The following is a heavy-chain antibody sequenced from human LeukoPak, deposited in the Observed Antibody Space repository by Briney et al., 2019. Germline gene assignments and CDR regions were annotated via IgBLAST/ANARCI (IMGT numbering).Heavy chain of an antibody. V-gene: IGHV3-23*01. CDR3: ATGYYRDY. D-gene: IGHD2/OR15-2a*01. CDR2: ISGSGGST. Sequence: GGSLRLSCAASGFTFSSYAMSWVRQAPGKGLEWVSAISGSGGSTYYADSVKGRFTISRDNAKNTLYLQMSSLRVEDTAVYYCATGYYRDYWGQGTLVTVSS. CDR1: GFTFSSYA. J-gene: IGHJ4*02.